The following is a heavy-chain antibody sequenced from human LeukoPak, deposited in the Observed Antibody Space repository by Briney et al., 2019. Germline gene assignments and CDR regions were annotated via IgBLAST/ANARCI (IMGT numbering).Heavy chain of an antibody. CDR2: IRSKPNSYAT. J-gene: IGHJ3*02. CDR3: TRTYDYGDYFAFDI. V-gene: IGHV3-73*01. Sequence: PGGSLKLSCAASGFTFSGSAMHWVRQASGKGLEWVGRIRSKPNSYATAYAASVKGGFTISRDDSKNTAYLQMNSLKTEDTAVYYCTRTYDYGDYFAFDIWGQGTMVTVSS. CDR1: GFTFSGSA. D-gene: IGHD4-17*01.